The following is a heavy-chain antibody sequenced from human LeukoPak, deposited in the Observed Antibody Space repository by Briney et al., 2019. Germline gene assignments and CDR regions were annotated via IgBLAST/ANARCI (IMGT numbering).Heavy chain of an antibody. V-gene: IGHV3-48*02. Sequence: GGSLRLSCAASGFTFSSYSMNWVRQVPGKRLEWVSYISYSSSTIYYADSVKGRFTISRDNAKNSLYLQMDSLRDEDTAVYYCARDERAGSGWYFVYWGQGTLVTVSS. J-gene: IGHJ4*02. D-gene: IGHD6-19*01. CDR2: ISYSSSTI. CDR1: GFTFSSYS. CDR3: ARDERAGSGWYFVY.